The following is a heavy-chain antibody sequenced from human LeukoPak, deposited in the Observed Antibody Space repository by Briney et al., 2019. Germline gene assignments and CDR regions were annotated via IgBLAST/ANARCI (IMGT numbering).Heavy chain of an antibody. V-gene: IGHV4-38-2*02. D-gene: IGHD3-10*01. CDR1: GYSISSGYY. CDR2: FYYSGST. Sequence: SETLSLTCTVSGYSISSGYYWGWIRQPPGKGLEWIVSFYYSGSTYYNPSLKSRVTISVDTSKNQFSLKLSSVTAADTAVYYCARLDRFGEYFDYWGQGTLVTVSS. CDR3: ARLDRFGEYFDY. J-gene: IGHJ4*02.